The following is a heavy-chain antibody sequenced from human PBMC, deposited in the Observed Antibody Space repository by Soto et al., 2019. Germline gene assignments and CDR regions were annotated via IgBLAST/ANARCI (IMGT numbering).Heavy chain of an antibody. J-gene: IGHJ4*02. CDR3: ARVGGGRGYSYGL. CDR1: GFTFSDHY. CDR2: IRKRANSYTT. Sequence: GGSLRLSCAASGFTFSDHYMDWVRQAPGKGLEWVGRIRKRANSYTTEYTASVKGRFTISRDDSRNSLYLEMNSLDSDDTAVYFCARVGGGRGYSYGLWGQGTLVTVSS. V-gene: IGHV3-72*01. D-gene: IGHD5-18*01.